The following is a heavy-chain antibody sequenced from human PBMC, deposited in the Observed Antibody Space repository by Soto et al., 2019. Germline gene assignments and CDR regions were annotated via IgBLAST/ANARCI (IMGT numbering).Heavy chain of an antibody. Sequence: PSETLSLTCAVSGGSISSGGYSWSWIRQPPGRGLEWIGYVYHTGGTYYNPSLKSRVTISVDSSKSQFALKLTSVTAADTAVYFCASSELATLRDTEYFHHWGQGTLVTVSS. CDR1: GGSISSGGYS. V-gene: IGHV4-30-2*02. CDR2: VYHTGGT. CDR3: ASSELATLRDTEYFHH. J-gene: IGHJ1*01. D-gene: IGHD5-12*01.